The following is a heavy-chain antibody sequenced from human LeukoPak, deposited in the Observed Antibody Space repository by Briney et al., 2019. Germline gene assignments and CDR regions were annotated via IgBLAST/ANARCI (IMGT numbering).Heavy chain of an antibody. V-gene: IGHV1-8*01. J-gene: IGHJ5*02. CDR3: ARVGSSGWYENWFDH. D-gene: IGHD6-19*01. Sequence: ASVKVSCKASGYTFTSYDINWVRQATGQGLEWMGWINPNSGNTGYAQKFQGRVTMTRNTSISTAYMELSSLRSEDAAVYDCARVGSSGWYENWFDHWGQGTLVTVSS. CDR2: INPNSGNT. CDR1: GYTFTSYD.